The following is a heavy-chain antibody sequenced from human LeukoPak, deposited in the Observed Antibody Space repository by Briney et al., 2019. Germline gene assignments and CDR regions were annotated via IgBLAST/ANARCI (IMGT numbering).Heavy chain of an antibody. J-gene: IGHJ4*02. CDR2: IIPIFGTA. Sequence: SVKVSCTASGGTFSSYAISWVRQAPGQGLEWMGGIIPIFGTANYAQKFQGRVTITADESTSTAYMELSSLRSEDTAVYYCAREYCGGDCYPDYWGQGTLVTVSS. CDR1: GGTFSSYA. D-gene: IGHD2-21*01. CDR3: AREYCGGDCYPDY. V-gene: IGHV1-69*13.